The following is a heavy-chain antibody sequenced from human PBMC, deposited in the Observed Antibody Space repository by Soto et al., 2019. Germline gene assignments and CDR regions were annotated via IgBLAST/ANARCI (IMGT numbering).Heavy chain of an antibody. CDR2: VSGNGLST. D-gene: IGHD3-10*01. V-gene: IGHV3-23*01. J-gene: IGHJ6*02. CDR3: AKVQGSGSGLYYFYYYGMDV. CDR1: GFTFSSYA. Sequence: GGSLRLSCAASGFTFSSYALSWVRQAPGKGLQCVWTVSGNGLSTYYADSVKGRFTISRDNSRNTPYLQMNSLRAEDTAVYYCAKVQGSGSGLYYFYYYGMDVWGQGTTVTVSS.